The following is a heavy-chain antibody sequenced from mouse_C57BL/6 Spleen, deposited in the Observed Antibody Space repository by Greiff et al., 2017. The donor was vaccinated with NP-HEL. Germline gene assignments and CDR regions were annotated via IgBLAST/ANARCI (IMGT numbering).Heavy chain of an antibody. CDR2: ISSGGDYI. J-gene: IGHJ4*01. V-gene: IGHV5-9-1*02. D-gene: IGHD4-1*01. CDR1: GFTFSSYA. CDR3: TRDRDWYAMDY. Sequence: EVKLVESGEGLVKPGGSLKLSCAASGFTFSSYAMSWVRQTPEKRLEWVAYISSGGDYIYYADTVKGRFTISRDNARNTLYLQMSSLKSEDTAMYYCTRDRDWYAMDYWGQGTSVTVSS.